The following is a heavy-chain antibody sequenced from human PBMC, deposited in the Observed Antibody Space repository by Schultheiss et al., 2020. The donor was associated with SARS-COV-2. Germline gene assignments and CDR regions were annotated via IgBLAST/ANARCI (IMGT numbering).Heavy chain of an antibody. V-gene: IGHV4-34*01. CDR2: INHSGST. J-gene: IGHJ6*02. D-gene: IGHD3-10*01. Sequence: SETLSLTCAVYGGSFSGYYWSWIRQPPGKGLEWIGEINHSGSTNYNPSLKSRVTISVDTSKNQFSLKLSSVTAADTAVYYCARESYGSGSYISYYYYGMDVWGQGTTVTVSS. CDR3: ARESYGSGSYISYYYYGMDV. CDR1: GGSFSGYY.